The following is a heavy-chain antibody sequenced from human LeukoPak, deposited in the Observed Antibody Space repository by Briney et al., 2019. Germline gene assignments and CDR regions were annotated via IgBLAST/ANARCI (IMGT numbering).Heavy chain of an antibody. V-gene: IGHV1-69*13. CDR3: VRLIVVGNWFDP. CDR1: GGTFSSYA. Sequence: SVKVSCKASGGTFSSYAISWVRQTPGQGLDWMGGILPIFLTANYAQKFQGRVTITADESTRTAYMELSSLRSEDTAVYYCVRLIVVGNWFDPWGQGALVTVSS. D-gene: IGHD2-15*01. J-gene: IGHJ5*02. CDR2: ILPIFLTA.